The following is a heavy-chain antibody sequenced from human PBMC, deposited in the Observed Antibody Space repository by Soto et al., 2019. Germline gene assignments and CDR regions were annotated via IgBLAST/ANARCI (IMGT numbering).Heavy chain of an antibody. Sequence: SGPTLVNPTQTLTLTRTFSGFSLSTSGVGVGWIRQPPGKALEWLALIYWNDDKRYSPSLKSRLTITKDTSKNQVVLTMTNMDPVDTATYYCAHRNWKALAFDYWGQGTLVTVSS. CDR1: GFSLSTSGVG. CDR2: IYWNDDK. J-gene: IGHJ4*02. V-gene: IGHV2-5*01. CDR3: AHRNWKALAFDY. D-gene: IGHD1-20*01.